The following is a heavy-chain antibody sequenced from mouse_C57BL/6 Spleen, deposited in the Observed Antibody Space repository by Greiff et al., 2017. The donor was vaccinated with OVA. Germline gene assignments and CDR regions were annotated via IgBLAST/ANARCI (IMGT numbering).Heavy chain of an antibody. CDR1: GFNIKDDY. CDR3: TTLVPHYYAMDY. V-gene: IGHV14-4*01. Sequence: VQLQQPGAELVRPGASVKLSCTASGFNIKDDYMHWVKQRPEQGLEWIGWIDPENGDTEYASKFQGKATITADTSSNTAYLQLSSLTSEDTAVYYCTTLVPHYYAMDYWGQGTSVTVSS. J-gene: IGHJ4*01. CDR2: IDPENGDT.